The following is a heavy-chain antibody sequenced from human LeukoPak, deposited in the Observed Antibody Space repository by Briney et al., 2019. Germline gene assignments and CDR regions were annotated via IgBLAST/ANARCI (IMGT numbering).Heavy chain of an antibody. CDR1: GFTFTKYW. J-gene: IGHJ4*02. Sequence: GDSLRLSCAASGFTFTKYWMTWVRQAPGKGLEWVSSISGGAYSTYYADSVKGRFTISRDNSKNTLYLQMNSLRAEDTAVYYCAKDSPVLTYWGQGTLVTVSS. CDR3: AKDSPVLTY. CDR2: ISGGAYST. V-gene: IGHV3-23*01.